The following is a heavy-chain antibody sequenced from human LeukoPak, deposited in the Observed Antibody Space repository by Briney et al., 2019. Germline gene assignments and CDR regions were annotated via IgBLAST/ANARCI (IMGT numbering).Heavy chain of an antibody. CDR3: ARDDRKIVGATRGTNLVNYFDY. D-gene: IGHD1-26*01. J-gene: IGHJ4*02. V-gene: IGHV1-18*01. CDR1: GYTFTNYG. CDR2: ISAYNGNT. Sequence: ASVKVSCKASGYTFTNYGISWVRQAPGQGLEWMGWISAYNGNTDYAQKVQGRVTMTTDTSTSTAYMELRSLRSDDTAVYYCARDDRKIVGATRGTNLVNYFDYWGQGTLVTVSS.